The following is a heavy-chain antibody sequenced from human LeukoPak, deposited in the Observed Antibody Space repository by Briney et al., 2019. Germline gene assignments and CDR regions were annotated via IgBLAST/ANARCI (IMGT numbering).Heavy chain of an antibody. CDR1: GYTFTSYG. V-gene: IGHV1-18*01. Sequence: ASEKVSCKASGYTFTSYGISWVRQAPGQGLEWMGWISAYNGNTNYAQKLQGRVTMTTDTSTSTAYMELRSLRSDDTAVYYCARDSTRYYYDSSGRYYFDYWGQGTLVTVSS. D-gene: IGHD3-22*01. J-gene: IGHJ4*02. CDR3: ARDSTRYYYDSSGRYYFDY. CDR2: ISAYNGNT.